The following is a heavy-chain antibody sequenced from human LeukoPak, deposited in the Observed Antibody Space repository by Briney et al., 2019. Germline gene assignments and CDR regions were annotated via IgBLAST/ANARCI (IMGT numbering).Heavy chain of an antibody. J-gene: IGHJ4*02. CDR1: GGSISSGGYY. Sequence: PSETLSLTCAVSGGSISSGGYYWSWIRQPPGKGLEWIGEINHSGSTNYNPSLKSRVTISVDTSKNQFSLKLSSVTAADTAVYYCAREGVRSSSWYYPFDYWGQGTLVTVSS. D-gene: IGHD6-13*01. CDR2: INHSGST. CDR3: AREGVRSSSWYYPFDY. V-gene: IGHV4-34*01.